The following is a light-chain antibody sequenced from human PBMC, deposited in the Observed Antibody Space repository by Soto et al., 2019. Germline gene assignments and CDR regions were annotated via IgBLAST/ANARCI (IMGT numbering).Light chain of an antibody. CDR3: QQYNNYSRT. V-gene: IGKV3-15*01. J-gene: IGKJ1*01. Sequence: ELLLTQSQGPLSLSPGARATLSCRASQNVRTNYLAWYQQKPGQAPKLLIYDASTRATGIPARFSGSGSGTEFTLTISGLQSDDFAVYYCQQYNNYSRTFGQGTKVDI. CDR1: QNVRTN. CDR2: DAS.